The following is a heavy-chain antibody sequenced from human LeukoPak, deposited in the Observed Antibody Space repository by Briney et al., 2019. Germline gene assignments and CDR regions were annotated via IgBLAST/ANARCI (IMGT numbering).Heavy chain of an antibody. D-gene: IGHD3-10*01. CDR3: ARRERNYYGSGDYFDC. J-gene: IGHJ4*02. Sequence: SETLSLTCTVSGGSISSYYWIWIRQPPGKGLECIGYIYYSGSNNYNPSLKGRVTISIDTSKKQFSLTLSSVTAADTAVYYCARRERNYYGSGDYFDCWGQGTLVTVSS. CDR1: GGSISSYY. V-gene: IGHV4-59*08. CDR2: IYYSGSN.